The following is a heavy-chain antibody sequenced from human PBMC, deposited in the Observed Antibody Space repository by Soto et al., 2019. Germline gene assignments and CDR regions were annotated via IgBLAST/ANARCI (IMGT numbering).Heavy chain of an antibody. CDR3: ARPTQFYFDTSAQSAWFDP. J-gene: IGHJ5*02. CDR1: GYTFTRSG. CDR2: ISTYNGDT. V-gene: IGHV1-18*01. Sequence: ASVKVSCKASGYTFTRSGISWVRQAPGKGLEWMGWISTYNGDTNYAQTFQGRVTMTTDTSTSAVHMEVRSLRSDDTAVYYCARPTQFYFDTSAQSAWFDPWGQGTLVTVSS. D-gene: IGHD3-22*01.